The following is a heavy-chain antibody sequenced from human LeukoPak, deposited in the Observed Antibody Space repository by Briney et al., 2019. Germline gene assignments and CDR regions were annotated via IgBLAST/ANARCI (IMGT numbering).Heavy chain of an antibody. Sequence: SVKVSCKASGGTFSSYAISWVRQAPGQGLEWMGGIIPIFGTAIYAQKLQGRVTMTEDTSTGTAYMELSSLRSEDTAVYYCATVESVGATYLSPWGQGTLVTVSS. V-gene: IGHV1-69*06. D-gene: IGHD1-26*01. CDR1: GGTFSSYA. CDR2: IIPIFGTA. CDR3: ATVESVGATYLSP. J-gene: IGHJ5*02.